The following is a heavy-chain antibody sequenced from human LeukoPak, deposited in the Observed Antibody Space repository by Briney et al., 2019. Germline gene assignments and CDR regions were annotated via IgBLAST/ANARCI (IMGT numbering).Heavy chain of an antibody. J-gene: IGHJ4*02. CDR3: AKGLAVAGTGDY. D-gene: IGHD6-19*01. V-gene: IGHV3-23*01. Sequence: PGGSLRLSCAASGFSFSSYAMSWVRQAPGKGLEWVSAITGSGDHTYYADSVKGRFTVSRDNSKNTLYLQMNSLRAEDTAVYYCAKGLAVAGTGDYWGQGTLVTVSS. CDR1: GFSFSSYA. CDR2: ITGSGDHT.